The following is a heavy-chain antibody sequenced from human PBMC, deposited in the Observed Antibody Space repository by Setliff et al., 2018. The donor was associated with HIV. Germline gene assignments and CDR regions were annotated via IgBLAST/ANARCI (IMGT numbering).Heavy chain of an antibody. V-gene: IGHV3-30*02. CDR1: AFIFSSYG. Sequence: PGGSLRLSCEASAFIFSSYGMHWVRQAPGKGLEWIAFIRYDGSNKYYADSVKGRFTISRDNSKNTLYPQMSSLRSEDTAVYYCVKGQFLEWFNWFDPWGQGTLVTVSS. J-gene: IGHJ5*02. CDR3: VKGQFLEWFNWFDP. D-gene: IGHD3-3*01. CDR2: IRYDGSNK.